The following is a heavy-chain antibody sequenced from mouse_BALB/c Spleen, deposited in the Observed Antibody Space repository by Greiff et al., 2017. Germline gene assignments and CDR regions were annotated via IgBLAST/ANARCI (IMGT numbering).Heavy chain of an antibody. CDR2: IYPGNSDT. CDR1: GYSFTSYW. V-gene: IGHV1-5*01. D-gene: IGHD2-3*01. CDR3: TRSFDGYSAWFAY. J-gene: IGHJ3*01. Sequence: EVKLQQSGTVLARPGASVKMSCKASGYSFTSYWMHWVKQRPGQGLEWIGAIYPGNSDTSYNQKFKGKAKLTAVTSASTAYMELSSLTNEDSAVYYCTRSFDGYSAWFAYWGQGTLVTVSA.